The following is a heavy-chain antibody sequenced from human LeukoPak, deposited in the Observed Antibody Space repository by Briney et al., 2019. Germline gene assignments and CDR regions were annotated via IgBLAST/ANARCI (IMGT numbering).Heavy chain of an antibody. J-gene: IGHJ5*02. V-gene: IGHV3-23*01. Sequence: GGSLTLSCAASGFTFSHYAMSWVRQAPAKGLEWVSALSGSGGSWCDDGLGRGRFTSSRDNSKNTLFLQVSSLRAEENAVYYCAKDSAVTSGYNWFDPWGQGTLVTVPS. CDR3: AKDSAVTSGYNWFDP. D-gene: IGHD4-17*01. CDR1: GFTFSHYA. CDR2: LSGSGGSW.